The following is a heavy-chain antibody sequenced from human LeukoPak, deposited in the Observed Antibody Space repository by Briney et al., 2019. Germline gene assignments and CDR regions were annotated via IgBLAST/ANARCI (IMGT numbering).Heavy chain of an antibody. J-gene: IGHJ4*02. CDR1: GGSISSSSYY. CDR2: IYYSGST. V-gene: IGHV4-39*01. D-gene: IGHD2-15*01. Sequence: SETLSLTCTVSGGSISSSSYYWGWIRQPPGKGLEWIVSIYYSGSTYYNPSLKSRVTISVDTSKNQFSLKLSSVTAADTAVYYCARGIVVVVAATDYWGQGTLVTVSS. CDR3: ARGIVVVVAATDY.